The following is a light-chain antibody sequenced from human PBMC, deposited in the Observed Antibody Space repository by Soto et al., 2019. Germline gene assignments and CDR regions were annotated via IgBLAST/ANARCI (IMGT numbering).Light chain of an antibody. V-gene: IGKV1-39*01. CDR1: QSIDTY. Sequence: DIQMTQSPSSLSASVGDRATVTCRASQSIDTYLNWYQQRPGQAPNLLIYVASTLQSGVPSRFSGSGSGTHFTLTISSLQPEDFATYYCQQNQDIPPTFGQGTRVERK. CDR2: VAS. CDR3: QQNQDIPPT. J-gene: IGKJ1*01.